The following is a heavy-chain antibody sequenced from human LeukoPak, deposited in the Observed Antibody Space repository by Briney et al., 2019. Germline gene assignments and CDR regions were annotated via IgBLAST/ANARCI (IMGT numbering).Heavy chain of an antibody. Sequence: SETLSLTCTVSSGSVSSYYWSWVRQPPGKRLEWLGYIYNSGGTNYNPSLNGRVTISVDTSKNQFSLNLSSVTAADTAVYYCARRHHYYYYMDVWGKGTTVTVSS. CDR3: ARRHHYYYYMDV. V-gene: IGHV4-4*09. CDR1: SGSVSSYY. J-gene: IGHJ6*03. CDR2: IYNSGGT.